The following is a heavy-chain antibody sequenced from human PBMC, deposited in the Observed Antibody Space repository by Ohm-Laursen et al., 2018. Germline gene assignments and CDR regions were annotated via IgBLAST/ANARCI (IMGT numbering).Heavy chain of an antibody. CDR3: ATFGGHNWFDP. V-gene: IGHV4-59*01. Sequence: PGTLSLTWGVSGGSISSSYWSWIRQPPGKGLEWIGYIYYSGSTNYNPSLKSRVTISVDTSKNQFSLKLSTVTTADTAVYYCATFGGHNWFDPWGQGTLVTVSS. CDR1: GGSISSSY. CDR2: IYYSGST. J-gene: IGHJ5*02. D-gene: IGHD2-15*01.